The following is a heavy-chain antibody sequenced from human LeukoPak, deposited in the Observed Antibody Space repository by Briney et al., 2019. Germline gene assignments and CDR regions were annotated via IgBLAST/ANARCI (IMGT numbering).Heavy chain of an antibody. J-gene: IGHJ4*02. CDR1: GFTFSSYA. D-gene: IGHD2-2*01. CDR2: ISGSGGST. CDR3: AKSIVVVPAAMED. V-gene: IGHV3-23*01. Sequence: PGGSLRLSCAASGFTFSSYAMSWVRQAPGKGLEWVSAISGSGGSTYYADSVKGRFTISRDNSKNTLYLRMNSLRAEDTAVYYCAKSIVVVPAAMEDWGQGTLVTVSS.